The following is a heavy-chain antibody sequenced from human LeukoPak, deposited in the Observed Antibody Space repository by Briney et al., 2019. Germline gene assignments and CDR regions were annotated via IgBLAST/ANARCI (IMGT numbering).Heavy chain of an antibody. CDR3: ARGGWYGRYFDY. V-gene: IGHV4-59*08. CDR1: GGSISSYY. J-gene: IGHJ4*02. CDR2: IYYSGST. Sequence: PSETLSLTCTVSGGSISSYYWSWIRQPPGKGLDWIGYIYYSGSTNYNPSLKSRVTISVDTSKNQFSLKLSSVTAADTAVYYCARGGWYGRYFDYWGQGTLVTVSS. D-gene: IGHD6-19*01.